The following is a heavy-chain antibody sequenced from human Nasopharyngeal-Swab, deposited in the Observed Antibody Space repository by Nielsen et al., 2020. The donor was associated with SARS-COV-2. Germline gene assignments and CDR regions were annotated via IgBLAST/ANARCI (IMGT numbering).Heavy chain of an antibody. V-gene: IGHV3-30*03. CDR1: GFTFSSYG. Sequence: GESLKISCAASGFTFSSYGMHWVRRAPGKGLEWVAVISYDGSNKYYADSVKGRFTISRDNSKNTLYLQMNSLRAEDTAVYYCAGGYSYVFDYWGQGTLVTVSS. J-gene: IGHJ4*02. CDR2: ISYDGSNK. CDR3: AGGYSYVFDY. D-gene: IGHD5-18*01.